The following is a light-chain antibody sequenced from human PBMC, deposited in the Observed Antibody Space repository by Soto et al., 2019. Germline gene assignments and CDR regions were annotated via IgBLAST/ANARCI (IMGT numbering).Light chain of an antibody. CDR3: QQYANWVT. CDR2: GAS. Sequence: VVMTQSPGTLSVSPGESATLSCRASQSVKTNLAWYQQKVGQAPRLLIYGASTRAAGIPARFSASGSGTDFTLTISSLQSQDFAVYYCQQYANWVTFGPGTKVDFK. CDR1: QSVKTN. J-gene: IGKJ3*01. V-gene: IGKV3-15*01.